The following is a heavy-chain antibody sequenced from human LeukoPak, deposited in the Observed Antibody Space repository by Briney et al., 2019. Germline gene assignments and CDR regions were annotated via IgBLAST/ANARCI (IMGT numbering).Heavy chain of an antibody. J-gene: IGHJ4*02. D-gene: IGHD1-26*01. CDR1: GGSISSGGYS. Sequence: SETLSLTCAVSGGSISSGGYSWSWIRQPPGKGLEWIGYIYYSGSTYYNPSLKSRVTISVDTSKNQFSLKLSSVTAADTAVYYCARDRGGSYYGVDYWGQGTLVTVSS. CDR2: IYYSGST. V-gene: IGHV4-30-4*07. CDR3: ARDRGGSYYGVDY.